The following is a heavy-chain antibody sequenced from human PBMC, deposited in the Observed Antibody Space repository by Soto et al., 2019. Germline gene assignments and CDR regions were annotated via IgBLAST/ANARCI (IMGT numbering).Heavy chain of an antibody. J-gene: IGHJ4*02. CDR1: GGSISSSSYY. V-gene: IGHV4-39*01. Sequence: SETLSLTCTVSGGSISSSSYYWGWIRQPPGKGLEWIGSIYYSGSTSYNPSLKGRVTISVDTSKNQFSLKLSSVTAADTAVYYCARGATTVVGFDYWGQGTLVTVSS. D-gene: IGHD1-26*01. CDR3: ARGATTVVGFDY. CDR2: IYYSGST.